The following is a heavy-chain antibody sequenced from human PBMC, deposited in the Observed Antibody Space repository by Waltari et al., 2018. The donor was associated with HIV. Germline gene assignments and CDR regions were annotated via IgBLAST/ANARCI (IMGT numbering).Heavy chain of an antibody. CDR1: GCTLGSDK. Sequence: EVQLVASGGGLVKPGGPQRLSSAAPGCTLGSDKMIWVRPAPGKGLEWVSSISSTSSYIYYADSVKGRFNISRDNAKNSLYLQMNRLRGEETTVYYCARGIGSNSCYYDYWCQGTLVTVAA. CDR3: ARGIGSNSCYYDY. CDR2: ISSTSSYI. V-gene: IGHV3-21*01. J-gene: IGHJ4*02. D-gene: IGHD2-2*01.